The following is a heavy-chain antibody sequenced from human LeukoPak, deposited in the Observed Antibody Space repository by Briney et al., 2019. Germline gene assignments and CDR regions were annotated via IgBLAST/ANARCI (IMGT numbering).Heavy chain of an antibody. CDR1: GFTFSSYS. V-gene: IGHV3-21*01. Sequence: PGGSLRLSCAASGFTFSSYSMTWVRQAPGKGLEWVSSISSSSSYIYYADSVKGRFTISRDNAKNSLYLQMNSLRAEDTAVYYCARSVVVAAATRGSDYWGQGTLVTVSS. J-gene: IGHJ4*02. CDR2: ISSSSSYI. D-gene: IGHD2-15*01. CDR3: ARSVVVAAATRGSDY.